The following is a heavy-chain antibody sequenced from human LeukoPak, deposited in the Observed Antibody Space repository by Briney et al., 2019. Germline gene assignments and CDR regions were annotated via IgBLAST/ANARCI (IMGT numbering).Heavy chain of an antibody. CDR1: GFTFSSYA. J-gene: IGHJ6*02. CDR3: ARDIGDCGGDCYYFYGMDV. CDR2: ISFDGRNK. Sequence: GGSLRLSFAASGFTFSSYAMHWVRQAPGKGLEWVAVISFDGRNKYYADSVKGRFTISRDNAKNSLYLQMNSLTAEDTGVYYCARDIGDCGGDCYYFYGMDVWGQGTTVTVSS. D-gene: IGHD2-21*02. V-gene: IGHV3-30-3*01.